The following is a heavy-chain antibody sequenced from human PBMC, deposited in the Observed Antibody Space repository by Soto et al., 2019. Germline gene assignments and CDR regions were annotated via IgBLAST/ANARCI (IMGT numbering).Heavy chain of an antibody. CDR1: GGSVTNSSYY. CDR2: VYYRGRS. V-gene: IGHV4-39*01. J-gene: IGHJ4*02. CDR3: VRQRTTVPTKAYFHY. D-gene: IGHD4-17*01. Sequence: SETLSVTCIVSGGSVTNSSYYWGWIRQSPGKGLEWIGSVYYRGRSYSKSSVKSRVTISVDTSKNRFYLSLTSVTASDTVVYCCVRQRTTVPTKAYFHYWAPGALVQVSS.